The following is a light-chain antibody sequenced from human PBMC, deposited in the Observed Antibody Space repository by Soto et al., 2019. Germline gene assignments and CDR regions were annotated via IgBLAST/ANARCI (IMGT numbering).Light chain of an antibody. V-gene: IGKV4-1*01. CDR2: WAS. J-gene: IGKJ4*01. CDR1: QSVLYSSNNKNY. Sequence: DIVMTQSPDSLAVSLGQRATINCKSSQSVLYSSNNKNYLAWYQQKPGQPPKLLIYWASTRESGAPDRLSGSGSGTDFNLTISSLQAEDVAVYYCQQYYSTPLTFGGGTKVEIK. CDR3: QQYYSTPLT.